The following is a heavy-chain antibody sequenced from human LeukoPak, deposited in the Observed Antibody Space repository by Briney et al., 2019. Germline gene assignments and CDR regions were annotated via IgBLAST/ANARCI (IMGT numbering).Heavy chain of an antibody. V-gene: IGHV4-34*01. CDR3: ARGDFGSLYYYDSSGYSY. D-gene: IGHD3-22*01. Sequence: SETLSLTCAVYGRSFSGYYWSWIRQPPGKGLEWIGEINHSGSTNYNPSLKSRVTISVDTSKNQFSLKLSSVTAADTAVYYCARGDFGSLYYYDSSGYSYWGQGTLVTVSS. CDR1: GRSFSGYY. CDR2: INHSGST. J-gene: IGHJ4*02.